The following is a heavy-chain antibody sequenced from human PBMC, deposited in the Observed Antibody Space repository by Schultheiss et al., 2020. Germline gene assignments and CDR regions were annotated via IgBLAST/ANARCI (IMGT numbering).Heavy chain of an antibody. Sequence: SETLSLTCAVYGGSFSGYYWSWIRQPPGKGLEWIGEINHSGSTNYNPSLKSRVTISVDTSKNQFSLKLSSVTAADTAVYYCAIPGSYDYYYYGMDVWGQGTTVTVSS. CDR3: AIPGSYDYYYYGMDV. J-gene: IGHJ6*02. CDR2: INHSGST. V-gene: IGHV4-34*01. CDR1: GGSFSGYY.